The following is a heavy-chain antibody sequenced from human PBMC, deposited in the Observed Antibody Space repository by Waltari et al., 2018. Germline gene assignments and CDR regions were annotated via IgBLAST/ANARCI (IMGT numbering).Heavy chain of an antibody. CDR1: GGSISGYF. J-gene: IGHJ6*02. D-gene: IGHD3-16*01. V-gene: IGHV4-4*07. Sequence: QVQLQESGPGLVKASETLPLTCSVSGGSISGYFWHWVRKPAGKGLEWIGRIFTSGSPNYNPTLKSRVTMSLDTSNNQFSLSLSSVTAADTGVYYCARHRRLRNKFYYDIDVWGQGTTVSLSS. CDR3: ARHRRLRNKFYYDIDV. CDR2: IFTSGSP.